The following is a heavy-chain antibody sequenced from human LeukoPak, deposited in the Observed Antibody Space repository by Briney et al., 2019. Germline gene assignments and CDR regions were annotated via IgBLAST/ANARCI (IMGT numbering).Heavy chain of an antibody. Sequence: SETLSLTCTVSGYSISSGYYWGWIRRPPGKGLEWIGSIYHSGSTYYNPSLRSRVTISVDTSKNQFSLKLSSVTAADTAVYYCARGLSGYYGSFDYWGQGTLVTVS. D-gene: IGHD3-22*01. V-gene: IGHV4-38-2*02. CDR3: ARGLSGYYGSFDY. J-gene: IGHJ4*02. CDR1: GYSISSGYY. CDR2: IYHSGST.